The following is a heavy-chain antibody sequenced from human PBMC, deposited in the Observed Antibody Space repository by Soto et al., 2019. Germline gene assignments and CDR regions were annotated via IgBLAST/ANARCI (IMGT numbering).Heavy chain of an antibody. D-gene: IGHD6-19*01. CDR2: IYTSGST. J-gene: IGHJ5*02. V-gene: IGHV4-4*07. CDR3: ARDLLAVGGYNWFDP. CDR1: GGSISSYY. Sequence: QVQLQESGPGLVKPSETLSLTCTVSGGSISSYYWSWIRQPAGKGLEWIGRIYTSGSTNYNPSLKSRDTMSVDTSKNQFSLKLSSVTAADTAVYYCARDLLAVGGYNWFDPWGQGTLVTVSS.